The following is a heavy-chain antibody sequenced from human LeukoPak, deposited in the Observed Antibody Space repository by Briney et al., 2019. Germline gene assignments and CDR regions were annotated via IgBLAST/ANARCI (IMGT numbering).Heavy chain of an antibody. J-gene: IGHJ6*02. CDR2: INSDGSST. Sequence: GGSLRLSCAASGFTFSSYWMHGVRQAPGKGLVWVSRINSDGSSTSYADSVKGRFTISRDNAKNKLYLQMNSLRAEDTAVYYCARDQESRGYSYGYPFRYYYYYGMDVWGQGTTVTVSS. V-gene: IGHV3-74*01. CDR3: ARDQESRGYSYGYPFRYYYYYGMDV. D-gene: IGHD5-18*01. CDR1: GFTFSSYW.